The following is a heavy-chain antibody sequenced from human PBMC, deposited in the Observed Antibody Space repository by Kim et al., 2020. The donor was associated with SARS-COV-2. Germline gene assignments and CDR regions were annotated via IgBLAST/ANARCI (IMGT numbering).Heavy chain of an antibody. CDR2: INHSGST. D-gene: IGHD2-2*01. V-gene: IGHV4-34*01. CDR1: GGSFSGYY. CDR3: ARAPLRRYQLLSWVGMDV. J-gene: IGHJ6*02. Sequence: SETLYLTCAVYGGSFSGYYWSWIRQPPGKGLEWIGEINHSGSTNYNPSLKSRVTISVDTSKNQFSLKLSSVTAADTAVYYCARAPLRRYQLLSWVGMDVWGQGTTVTVSS.